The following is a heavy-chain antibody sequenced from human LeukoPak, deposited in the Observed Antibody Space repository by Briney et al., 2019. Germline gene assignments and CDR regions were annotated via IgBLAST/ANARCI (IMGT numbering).Heavy chain of an antibody. Sequence: ASVKVSCKASGYTFTSYGISWVRQAPGQGLEWMGWISAYNGNTNYAQKLQGSVTMTTDTSTSTAYMELRSLRSDDTAVYYCAISYSGSYCLEYWGQGTLVTVSS. CDR2: ISAYNGNT. D-gene: IGHD1-26*01. CDR1: GYTFTSYG. V-gene: IGHV1-18*01. CDR3: AISYSGSYCLEY. J-gene: IGHJ4*02.